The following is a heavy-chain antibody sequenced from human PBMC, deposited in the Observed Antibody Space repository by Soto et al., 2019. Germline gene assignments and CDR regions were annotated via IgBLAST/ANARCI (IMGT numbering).Heavy chain of an antibody. D-gene: IGHD4-17*01. CDR3: AIYGGNPVYFDY. Sequence: PSETLSLTCTVAGGSISSVDYYWSWIRQPPGKGLEWIGYIYYSGSTYYNPSLKSRVTISVDTSKNQFSLKLSSVTAADTAVYCCAIYGGNPVYFDYWGQGTLVTVSS. J-gene: IGHJ4*02. V-gene: IGHV4-30-4*01. CDR2: IYYSGST. CDR1: GGSISSVDYY.